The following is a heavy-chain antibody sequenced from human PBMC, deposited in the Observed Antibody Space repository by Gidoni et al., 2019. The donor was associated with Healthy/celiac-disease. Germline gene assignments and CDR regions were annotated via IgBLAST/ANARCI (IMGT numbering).Heavy chain of an antibody. Sequence: EVQLVESGGGLVKPGGSLRLSCAASGFTFSSYSMNWVRQAPGKGLEWVSSISSSSSYIYYADSVKGRFTISRDNAKNSLYLQMNSLRAEDTAVYYCARDLPLVGYGDLFDYWGQGTLVTVSS. CDR2: ISSSSSYI. CDR3: ARDLPLVGYGDLFDY. J-gene: IGHJ4*02. V-gene: IGHV3-21*01. D-gene: IGHD4-17*01. CDR1: GFTFSSYS.